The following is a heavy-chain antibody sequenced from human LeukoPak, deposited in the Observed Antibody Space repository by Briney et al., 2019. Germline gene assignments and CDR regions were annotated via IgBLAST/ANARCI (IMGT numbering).Heavy chain of an antibody. J-gene: IGHJ4*02. CDR3: TTAPAQSDY. CDR1: GFTFSNAW. Sequence: GGSLRLSCAASGFTFSNAWMSWVRQAPGKGLEWVGRIKSKTDSGTTDYAAPVKGRFTISRDDSKNTLYLQMNSLKFEDTAVYYCTTAPAQSDYWGQGTLVTVSS. D-gene: IGHD2-2*01. CDR2: IKSKTDSGTT. V-gene: IGHV3-15*01.